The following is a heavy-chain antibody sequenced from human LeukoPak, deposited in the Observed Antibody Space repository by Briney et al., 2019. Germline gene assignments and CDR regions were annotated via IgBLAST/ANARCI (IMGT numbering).Heavy chain of an antibody. Sequence: GGSLRLSCAASEFTFSSYWMSWVRQAPGKGLEWVANIKQDGSEKYYVDSVKGRFTISRDNAKNSLYLQMNSLRAEDTAVYYCAKDNPLDYWGQGTLVIVSS. CDR2: IKQDGSEK. CDR3: AKDNPLDY. V-gene: IGHV3-7*01. J-gene: IGHJ4*02. CDR1: EFTFSSYW. D-gene: IGHD1-14*01.